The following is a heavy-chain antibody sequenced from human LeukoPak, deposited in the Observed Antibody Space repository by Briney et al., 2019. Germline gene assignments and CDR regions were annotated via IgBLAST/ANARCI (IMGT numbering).Heavy chain of an antibody. Sequence: GGSLRLSCAASGFTFSSYWMSWVRQAPGKGLEWVANIKQDGSEKYYVDSVKGRFTISRDNAKNTLYLQMNSLRAEDTAVYYCARDSSGYPFDYWGQGTLVTVSS. J-gene: IGHJ4*02. CDR1: GFTFSSYW. CDR3: ARDSSGYPFDY. V-gene: IGHV3-7*01. D-gene: IGHD3-22*01. CDR2: IKQDGSEK.